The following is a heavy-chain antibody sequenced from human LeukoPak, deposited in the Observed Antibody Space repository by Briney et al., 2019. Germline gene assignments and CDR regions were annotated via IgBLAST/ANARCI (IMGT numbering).Heavy chain of an antibody. V-gene: IGHV7-4-1*02. J-gene: IGHJ6*03. CDR2: INTNTGNP. D-gene: IGHD4-11*01. Sequence: GASVKVSCKASGYTFTSYAMNWVRQAPGQGLEWMGWINTNTGNPTYAQGFTGRFVFSLDTSVSTAYLQISSLKAEDTAVYYCARNKRDYSNYGYLTNYYYYMDVWGKGTTVTVSS. CDR3: ARNKRDYSNYGYLTNYYYYMDV. CDR1: GYTFTSYA.